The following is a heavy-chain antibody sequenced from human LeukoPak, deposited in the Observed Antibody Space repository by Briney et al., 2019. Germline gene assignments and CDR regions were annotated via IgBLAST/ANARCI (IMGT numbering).Heavy chain of an antibody. J-gene: IGHJ6*02. D-gene: IGHD3-3*01. Sequence: GGSLRLSCAASGFTFSSYAMHWVRHAPGKGLEGVAVISYDGSNKYYADSVKGRFTISRDNSKNTLYLQMNSLRAEDTAVYYCARPMPTIFLFHGMDVWGQGTTATVSS. CDR3: ARPMPTIFLFHGMDV. CDR1: GFTFSSYA. V-gene: IGHV3-30-3*01. CDR2: ISYDGSNK.